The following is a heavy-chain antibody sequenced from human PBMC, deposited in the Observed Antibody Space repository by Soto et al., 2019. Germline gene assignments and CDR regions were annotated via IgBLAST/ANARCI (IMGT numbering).Heavy chain of an antibody. V-gene: IGHV4-39*01. CDR3: ACIFSGGYGYGFYYYGMDV. J-gene: IGHJ6*01. D-gene: IGHD5-18*01. CDR2: IYYSGST. Sequence: SETLSLTCTVSGGTISSSSYYWGWIRQPPGKGLEWIGSIYYSGSTYYNPSLKSRVTISVDTSKNQFSLKLSSVTAADTAVYYCACIFSGGYGYGFYYYGMDVWGQGTTVTVSS. CDR1: GGTISSSSYY.